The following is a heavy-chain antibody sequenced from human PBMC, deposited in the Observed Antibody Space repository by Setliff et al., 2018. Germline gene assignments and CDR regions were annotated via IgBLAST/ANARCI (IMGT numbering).Heavy chain of an antibody. D-gene: IGHD5-18*01. Sequence: PSETLSLTCTVSGGSVRGYYWSWIRQPPGKGLEWIGYMYYSGDTNYNPSLQSRVTISVDTSKNKFSLELRSVTAADTAVYYCASLPPLHTPMALTVDYWGQGMLVTVSS. CDR2: MYYSGDT. CDR1: GGSVRGYY. CDR3: ASLPPLHTPMALTVDY. V-gene: IGHV4-59*08. J-gene: IGHJ4*02.